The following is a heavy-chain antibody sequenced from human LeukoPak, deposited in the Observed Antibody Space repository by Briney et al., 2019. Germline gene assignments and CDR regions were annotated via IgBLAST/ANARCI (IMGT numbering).Heavy chain of an antibody. CDR2: IIPILGIA. V-gene: IGHV1-69*04. CDR3: ARGGDKTYYYDSSGYNP. CDR1: GYTFTGYY. Sequence: GASVKVSCKASGYTFTGYYMHWVRQAPGQGLEWMGRIIPILGIANYAQKFQGRVTITADKSTSTAYMELSSLRSEDTAVYYCARGGDKTYYYDSSGYNPWGQGTLVTVSS. D-gene: IGHD3-22*01. J-gene: IGHJ5*02.